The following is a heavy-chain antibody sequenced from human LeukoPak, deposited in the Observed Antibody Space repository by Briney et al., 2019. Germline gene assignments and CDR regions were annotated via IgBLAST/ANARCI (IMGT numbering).Heavy chain of an antibody. D-gene: IGHD3-3*01. V-gene: IGHV1-45*02. Sequence: VASVTVSCTASGYTSTYRYLHWVRQAPGQALEWMGWITPFNGNTNYAQKFQDRVTITRDSSMSTAYMELSSLRSEDTAMYYCAAEDFWSGYSVRNWFDPWGQGTLVTVSS. J-gene: IGHJ5*02. CDR1: GYTSTYRY. CDR3: AAEDFWSGYSVRNWFDP. CDR2: ITPFNGNT.